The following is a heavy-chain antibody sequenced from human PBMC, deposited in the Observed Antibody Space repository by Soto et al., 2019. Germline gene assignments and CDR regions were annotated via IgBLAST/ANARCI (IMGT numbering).Heavy chain of an antibody. V-gene: IGHV5-10-1*01. CDR2: IDPSDSYT. D-gene: IGHD6-19*01. Sequence: PGESLKISWKGSGYSFTSYWISWVRQMPGKGLEWMGRIDPSDSYTNYSPSFQGHVTISADKSISTAYLQWSSLKASDTAMYYCARQHVSSGWSNYYYGMDVWGQGTTVTVSS. J-gene: IGHJ6*02. CDR1: GYSFTSYW. CDR3: ARQHVSSGWSNYYYGMDV.